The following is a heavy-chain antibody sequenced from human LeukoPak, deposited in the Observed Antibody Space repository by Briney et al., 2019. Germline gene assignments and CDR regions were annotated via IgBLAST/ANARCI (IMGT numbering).Heavy chain of an antibody. D-gene: IGHD4-23*01. CDR1: GFPFSSYG. Sequence: AGGSLRLSCVASGFPFSSYGMHWVRQAPGKGLEWVAVIWSVGGAEYYADSVKGRFTISRDNSKNSLYLQMNSLRAEDTAIYYCARDSPDYGGKGFDYWGQGTLVTVSS. V-gene: IGHV3-33*01. J-gene: IGHJ4*02. CDR3: ARDSPDYGGKGFDY. CDR2: IWSVGGAE.